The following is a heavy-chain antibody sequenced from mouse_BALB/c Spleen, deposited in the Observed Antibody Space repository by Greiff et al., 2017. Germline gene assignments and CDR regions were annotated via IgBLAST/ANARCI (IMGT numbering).Heavy chain of an antibody. CDR2: IYPGSGST. Sequence: LQQPGSELVRPGASVKLSCKASGYTFTSYWMHWVKQRHGQGLEWIGNIYPGSGSTNYDEKFKSKGTLTVDTSSSTAYMHLSSLTSEDSAVYYCTRGLPYYFDYWGQGTTLTVSS. J-gene: IGHJ2*01. CDR1: GYTFTSYW. V-gene: IGHV1S22*01. CDR3: TRGLPYYFDY. D-gene: IGHD2-2*01.